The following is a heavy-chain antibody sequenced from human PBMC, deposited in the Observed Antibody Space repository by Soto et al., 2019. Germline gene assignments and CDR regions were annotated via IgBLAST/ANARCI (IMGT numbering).Heavy chain of an antibody. J-gene: IGHJ4*02. CDR2: ISWNSGSI. D-gene: IGHD5-18*01. CDR3: AKVGYRVDTAMALFDY. CDR1: GFTFDDYA. Sequence: GGSLRLSCAASGFTFDDYAMHWVRQAPGKGLEWVSGISWNSGSIGYADSVKGRFTISRDNAKNSLYLQMNSLRAEDTALYYCAKVGYRVDTAMALFDYWGQGTLVTVSS. V-gene: IGHV3-9*01.